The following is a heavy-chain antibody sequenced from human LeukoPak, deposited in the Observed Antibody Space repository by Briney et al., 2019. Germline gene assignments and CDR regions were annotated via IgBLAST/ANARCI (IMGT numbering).Heavy chain of an antibody. CDR3: AELGITMIGGV. CDR1: GFTFKDAW. D-gene: IGHD3-10*02. V-gene: IGHV3-15*01. Sequence: GGSLRLSCAASGFTFKDAWMSWVRQAPGKGLEWVGRIKSKNNGETTDYTAPVKGRFTILRDDSKNTLHLQMNSLRAEDTAVYYCAELGITMIGGVWGKGTTVTISS. CDR2: IKSKNNGETT. J-gene: IGHJ6*04.